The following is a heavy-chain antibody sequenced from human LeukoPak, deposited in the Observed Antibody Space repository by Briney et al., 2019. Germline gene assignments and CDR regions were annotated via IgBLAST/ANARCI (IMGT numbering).Heavy chain of an antibody. Sequence: GGSLRLSCAASGFTFSSYEMNWVRQAPGKGLEWVSYISSSSSYIYYADSVKGRFTISRDNAKDSLYLQMNSLRAEDTAVYYCARDGGYSYGSDYWGQGTLVTVSS. J-gene: IGHJ4*02. D-gene: IGHD5-18*01. CDR3: ARDGGYSYGSDY. CDR2: ISSSSSYI. V-gene: IGHV3-21*05. CDR1: GFTFSSYE.